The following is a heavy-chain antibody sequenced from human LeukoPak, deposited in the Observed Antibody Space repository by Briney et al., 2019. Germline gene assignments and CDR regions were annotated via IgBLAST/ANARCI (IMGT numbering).Heavy chain of an antibody. J-gene: IGHJ6*02. CDR3: ARDHRDFYGMDV. CDR1: GYTFTSYY. Sequence: ASVKVSCKASGYTFTSYYMHWVRQAPGQGLGWMGIINPSGGSTSYAQKFQGRVTMTRDTSTSTVYMELSSLRSEDTAVYYCARDHRDFYGMDVWGQGTTVTVSS. CDR2: INPSGGST. V-gene: IGHV1-46*01.